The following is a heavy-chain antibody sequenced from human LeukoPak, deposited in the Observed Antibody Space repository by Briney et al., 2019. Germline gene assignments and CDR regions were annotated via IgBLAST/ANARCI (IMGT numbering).Heavy chain of an antibody. D-gene: IGHD1-26*01. Sequence: TGGSLRLSCAASGFTFDDYGMGWVRQAPGKGLEWLSYISSSGRSIYYAASVKGRFTISRDNAKNSLSLQMNSLRAEDTAVYYCARDRDGSYYYDAFDIWGQGTMVTVSS. J-gene: IGHJ3*02. CDR3: ARDRDGSYYYDAFDI. CDR1: GFTFDDYG. V-gene: IGHV3-48*03. CDR2: ISSSGRSI.